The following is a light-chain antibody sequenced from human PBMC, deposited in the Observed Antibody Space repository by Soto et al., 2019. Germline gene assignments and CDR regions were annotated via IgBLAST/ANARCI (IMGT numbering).Light chain of an antibody. CDR2: DAS. Sequence: EIVLTQSPATLSLSPGERATLSCRASQSVSIYLAWYQQKPGQAPRLLIYDASNRATGIPARFSGSGSGTDFTLTISSLEPEDFAVYYCQHRSDWPPFTFGGGTKVDIK. CDR1: QSVSIY. J-gene: IGKJ4*01. V-gene: IGKV3-11*01. CDR3: QHRSDWPPFT.